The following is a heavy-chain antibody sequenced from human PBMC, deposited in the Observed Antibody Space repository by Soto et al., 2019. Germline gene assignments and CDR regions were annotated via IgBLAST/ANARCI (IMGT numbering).Heavy chain of an antibody. J-gene: IGHJ6*02. CDR3: ARDKDRLQLGGNYYFILDV. CDR2: IMPVFRRP. Sequence: QVQLVQSGAEVKKPGSSVTVSCKASGGTFRTSAISWVRQAPGQGLEWVGGIMPVFRRPKYAQNFQDRVTITADESTSTAYMELNSLRSDDTAVYYCARDKDRLQLGGNYYFILDVWGQGTAVTVSS. V-gene: IGHV1-69*12. CDR1: GGTFRTSA. D-gene: IGHD1-1*01.